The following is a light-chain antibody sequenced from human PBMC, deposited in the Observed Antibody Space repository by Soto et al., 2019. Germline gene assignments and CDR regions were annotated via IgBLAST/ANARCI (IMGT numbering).Light chain of an antibody. CDR3: QQYSSSRT. CDR1: QSVSSY. J-gene: IGKJ1*01. V-gene: IGKV3-11*01. Sequence: EIVLTQSPATLSLSPGERATLSCRASQSVSSYLAWYQQKPGQAPRLLIYDASNRATGIPARFSGSGSGTDFTLTIDSLQPEDVAAYYCQQYSSSRTFGQGTKVDIK. CDR2: DAS.